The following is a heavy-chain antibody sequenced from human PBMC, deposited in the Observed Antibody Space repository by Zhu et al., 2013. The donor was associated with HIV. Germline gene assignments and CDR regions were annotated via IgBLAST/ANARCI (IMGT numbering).Heavy chain of an antibody. V-gene: IGHV1-69*06. CDR3: SRGGARYCSGVGTFDV. Sequence: QVQLVQSGAEVKKPGSSVKVSCKASGGTFSSYAISWVRQAPGQGLEWMGGIIPIFGTANYEQSFQGRLTISVDTSKTTVFMELNNLTPDDTAVYYCSRGGARYCSGVGTFDVWGQGTLVT. D-gene: IGHD2-15*01. CDR1: GGTFSSYA. J-gene: IGHJ3*01. CDR2: IIPIFGTA.